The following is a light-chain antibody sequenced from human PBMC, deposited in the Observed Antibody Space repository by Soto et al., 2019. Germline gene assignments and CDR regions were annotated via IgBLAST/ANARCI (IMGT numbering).Light chain of an antibody. CDR3: QQGNSSPFT. CDR1: QSTSGY. Sequence: EIVLTQSPATLSLSPGERATLSCRASQSTSGYLAWYQQKPGQAPRLLIYDASNRATGIPARFSGSGSGTEFTLTISSLQPEDFATYYCQQGNSSPFTFGPGTKVDI. CDR2: DAS. J-gene: IGKJ3*01. V-gene: IGKV3-11*01.